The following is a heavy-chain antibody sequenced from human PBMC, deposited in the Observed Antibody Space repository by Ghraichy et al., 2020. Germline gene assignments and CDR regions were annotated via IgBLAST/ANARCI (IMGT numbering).Heavy chain of an antibody. J-gene: IGHJ4*02. CDR2: ISGSGGST. CDR3: AKDHGKEQWSLPLPF. CDR1: GFTFSSYA. V-gene: IGHV3-23*01. Sequence: GGSLRLSCAASGFTFSSYAMSWVRQAPGKGLEWVSAISGSGGSTYYADSVKGRFTISRDNSKNTLYLQMNSLRAEDTAVYYCAKDHGKEQWSLPLPFWGQGTLVTVSS. D-gene: IGHD6-19*01.